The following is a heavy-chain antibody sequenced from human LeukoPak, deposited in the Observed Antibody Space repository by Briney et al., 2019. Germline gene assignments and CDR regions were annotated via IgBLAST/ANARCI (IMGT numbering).Heavy chain of an antibody. CDR1: GYSTSSGYY. CDR3: ARRTANYYYYYYMDV. CDR2: IYHSGST. D-gene: IGHD5-18*01. V-gene: IGHV4-38-2*02. J-gene: IGHJ6*03. Sequence: PSETLSLTCTVSGYSTSSGYYWGWIRQPPGKGLEWIGSIYHSGSTYYNPSLKSRVTISVDTSKNQFSLKLSSVTAADTAVYYCARRTANYYYYYYMDVWGKGTTVTVSS.